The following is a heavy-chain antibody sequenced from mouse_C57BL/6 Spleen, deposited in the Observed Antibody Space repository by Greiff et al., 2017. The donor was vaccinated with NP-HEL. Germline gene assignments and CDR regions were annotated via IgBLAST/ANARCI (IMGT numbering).Heavy chain of an antibody. Sequence: VQLQQPGAELVRPGASVPLSCKASGYTFTDYEMHWVKQTPVHGLEWIGAIDPETGGTAYNQKFKGKAILTADKSSSTAYMELRSLTTEDSAVYYCTRGYGSSPYYFDYWGKGTTLTVSS. J-gene: IGHJ2*01. D-gene: IGHD1-1*01. CDR1: GYTFTDYE. CDR2: IDPETGGT. CDR3: TRGYGSSPYYFDY. V-gene: IGHV1-15*01.